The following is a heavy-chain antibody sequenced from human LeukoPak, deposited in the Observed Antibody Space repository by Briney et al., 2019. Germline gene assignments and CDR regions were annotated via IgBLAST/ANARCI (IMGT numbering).Heavy chain of an antibody. Sequence: SETLSLTCTVSGGSISSGGYYWSWIRQHPGKGLEWIGYIYYSGSTYYSPSLKSRVTISVDTSKNQFSLKLSSVTAADTAVYYCARDRGYCSGGSCSAFDYWGQGTLVTVSS. CDR3: ARDRGYCSGGSCSAFDY. D-gene: IGHD2-15*01. CDR2: IYYSGST. J-gene: IGHJ4*02. V-gene: IGHV4-31*03. CDR1: GGSISSGGYY.